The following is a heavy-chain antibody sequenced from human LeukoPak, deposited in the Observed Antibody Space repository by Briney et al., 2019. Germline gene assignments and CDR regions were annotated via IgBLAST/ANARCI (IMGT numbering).Heavy chain of an antibody. V-gene: IGHV3-23*01. J-gene: IGHJ6*02. CDR2: ISGSGDST. Sequence: GGSLRLSCEASGVTFSSYAMSWVRQAPGKGLEWVSAISGSGDSTYYADSVKGRFTVSRDNSKNTLYLQVNSLRVEDTAVYYCAKGGRDYYASGSYYSRLYGMAVWGQGTTVTVSS. CDR1: GVTFSSYA. CDR3: AKGGRDYYASGSYYSRLYGMAV. D-gene: IGHD3-10*01.